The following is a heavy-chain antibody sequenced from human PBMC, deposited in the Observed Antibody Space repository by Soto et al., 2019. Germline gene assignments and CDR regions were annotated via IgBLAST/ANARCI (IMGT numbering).Heavy chain of an antibody. Sequence: GGSLRLSCAASGFTVSSNYMSWVRQAPGKGLEWVSVIYSGGSTYYADSVKGRFTISRDNSKNTLYLQMNSLRAEDTAVYYCARGPGYCSSTSCYVLDYWGQGTLVTVSS. CDR2: IYSGGST. J-gene: IGHJ4*02. CDR3: ARGPGYCSSTSCYVLDY. CDR1: GFTVSSNY. D-gene: IGHD2-2*01. V-gene: IGHV3-53*01.